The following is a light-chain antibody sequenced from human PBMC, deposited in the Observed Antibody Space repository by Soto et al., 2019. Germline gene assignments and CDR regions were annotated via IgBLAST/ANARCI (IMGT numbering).Light chain of an antibody. J-gene: IGKJ1*01. CDR1: QSRGSN. CDR3: QQYNDWPLT. Sequence: EIVLTQSPGTLSLSPGEGATLSCKTSQSRGSNFLAWYQHKPGQAPRLLIYGAFTRATGIPARFSGTGSGTEFTLTISSLQSEDFALYYCQQYNDWPLTFGQGTKVDIK. V-gene: IGKV3-15*01. CDR2: GAF.